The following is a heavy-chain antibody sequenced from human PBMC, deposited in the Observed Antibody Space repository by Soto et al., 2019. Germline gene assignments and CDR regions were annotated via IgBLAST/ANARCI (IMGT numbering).Heavy chain of an antibody. D-gene: IGHD2-2*01. CDR2: ISWNSGSI. J-gene: IGHJ3*02. V-gene: IGHV3-9*01. CDR3: AKAGHHGIVVVLAAMIAFDI. CDR1: GFTFDDYA. Sequence: EVQLVESGGGLVQPGRSLRLSCAASGFTFDDYAMHWVRQAPGKGLEWVSGISWNSGSIGYADSVKGRFTISRDNAKNSLYLQMNSLRAEDTALYYCAKAGHHGIVVVLAAMIAFDIWGQGTMVTVSS.